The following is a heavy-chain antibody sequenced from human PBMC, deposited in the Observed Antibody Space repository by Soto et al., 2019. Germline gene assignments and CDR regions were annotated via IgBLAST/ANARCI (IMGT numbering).Heavy chain of an antibody. V-gene: IGHV3-66*01. CDR3: ASRYYYGSGSYSTWFDY. CDR1: GFTVSSNY. Sequence: EVQLVESGGGLVQPGGSLRLSCAASGFTVSSNYMSWVRQAPGKGLEWVSVIYSGGSTYYADSVQGRFTISRDNSKNTLYLQMNSLSAEDTAVYYCASRYYYGSGSYSTWFDYWGQGTLVTVSS. J-gene: IGHJ4*02. D-gene: IGHD3-10*01. CDR2: IYSGGST.